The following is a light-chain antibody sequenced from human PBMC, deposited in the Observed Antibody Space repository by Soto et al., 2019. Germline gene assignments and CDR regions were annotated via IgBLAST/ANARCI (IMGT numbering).Light chain of an antibody. V-gene: IGKV3-20*01. CDR1: QSVSNF. CDR2: HAS. CDR3: QCYGTSRT. Sequence: EIVLTQSPGTLSLSAGERATLSCRASQSVSNFLAWYRQKPGQAPRLLIWHASNRATGIPDRFSGSGSGTDLSLTISRLEPEDFAVYYCQCYGTSRTFGQGTKVEIK. J-gene: IGKJ1*01.